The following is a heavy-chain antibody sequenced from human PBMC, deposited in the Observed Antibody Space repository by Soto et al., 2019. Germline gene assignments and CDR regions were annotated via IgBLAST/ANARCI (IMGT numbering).Heavy chain of an antibody. Sequence: GGSLRLSCAASGFTFSDYYMSWIRQAPGKGLEWVSYISSSGSTIYYADSVKGRFTISRDNAKNSLYLQMNSLRAEDTAVYYCARDDLPFIAARPWGGWFDPWGQGTLVTVSS. CDR3: ARDDLPFIAARPWGGWFDP. V-gene: IGHV3-11*01. CDR1: GFTFSDYY. D-gene: IGHD6-6*01. CDR2: ISSSGSTI. J-gene: IGHJ5*02.